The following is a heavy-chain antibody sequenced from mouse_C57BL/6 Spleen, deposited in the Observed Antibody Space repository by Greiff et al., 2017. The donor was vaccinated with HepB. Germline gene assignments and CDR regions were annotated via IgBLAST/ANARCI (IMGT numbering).Heavy chain of an antibody. CDR2: IYPRSGNT. Sequence: QVQLKESGAELARPGASVKLSCKASGYTFTSYGISWVKQRTGQGLEWIGEIYPRSGNTYYNEKFKGKATLTADKSSSTAYMELRSLTSEDSAVYFRARTLPHYYYFDYWGQGTTLTVSS. D-gene: IGHD1-2*01. CDR3: ARTLPHYYYFDY. CDR1: GYTFTSYG. J-gene: IGHJ2*01. V-gene: IGHV1-81*01.